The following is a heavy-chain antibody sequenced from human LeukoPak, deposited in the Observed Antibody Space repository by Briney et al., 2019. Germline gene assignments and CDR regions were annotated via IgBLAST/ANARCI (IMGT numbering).Heavy chain of an antibody. Sequence: PSETLSLTCAVYGGSFSGYYWSWIRQPPGKGLEWIGEINHSGSTNYNPSLKSRVTISVDTSKNQFSLKLSSVTAAHTAVYYCARAPSRTVTTSDWFDPWGQGTLVTVSS. D-gene: IGHD4-11*01. J-gene: IGHJ5*02. CDR3: ARAPSRTVTTSDWFDP. CDR1: GGSFSGYY. V-gene: IGHV4-34*01. CDR2: INHSGST.